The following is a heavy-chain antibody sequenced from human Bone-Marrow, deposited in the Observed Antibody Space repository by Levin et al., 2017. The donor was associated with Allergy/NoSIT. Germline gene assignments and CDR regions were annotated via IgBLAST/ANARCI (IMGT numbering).Heavy chain of an antibody. Sequence: SVKVSCKASGGTFSNSAINWVRQAPGQGLEWMGGIIPLFGTPNYAQRFQGRVTITADKSTNTAYMDLNSLRSEDTALYFCARVHSSGWFYFDYWGQGTLVTVSS. CDR3: ARVHSSGWFYFDY. CDR2: IIPLFGTP. V-gene: IGHV1-69*06. CDR1: GGTFSNSA. D-gene: IGHD6-19*01. J-gene: IGHJ4*02.